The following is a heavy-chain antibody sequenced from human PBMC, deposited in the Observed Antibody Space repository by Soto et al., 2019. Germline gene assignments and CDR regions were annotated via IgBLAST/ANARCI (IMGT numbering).Heavy chain of an antibody. V-gene: IGHV5-51*01. J-gene: IGHJ4*02. CDR3: ERHLGIAGRKFSLDS. Sequence: GESLKISCKVSGYSFATYWIGWVRQMPGKGPEWMGIIYPGDSNTRYSPSFQGQVTISADKSISIVYLEWSSLKASDSAMYYCERHLGIAGRKFSLDSWGQGTLVTVSS. D-gene: IGHD6-6*01. CDR1: GYSFATYW. CDR2: IYPGDSNT.